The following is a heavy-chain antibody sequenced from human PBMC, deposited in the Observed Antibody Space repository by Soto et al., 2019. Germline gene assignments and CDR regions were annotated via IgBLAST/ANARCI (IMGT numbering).Heavy chain of an antibody. Sequence: GGSLRLSCAASGFTFSSYAMSWVRQAPGKGLEWVSAISGSGGSTYYADSVKGRFTISRDNSKNTLYLQMNSLRAEDTAVYYCAKDPSNFASRWYYYYYGMDVWGQGTTVTVSS. CDR1: GFTFSSYA. V-gene: IGHV3-23*01. CDR2: ISGSGGST. J-gene: IGHJ6*02. CDR3: AKDPSNFASRWYYYYYGMDV. D-gene: IGHD6-13*01.